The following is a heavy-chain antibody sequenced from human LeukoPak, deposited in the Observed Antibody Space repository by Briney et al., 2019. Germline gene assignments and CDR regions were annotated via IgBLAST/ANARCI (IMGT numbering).Heavy chain of an antibody. CDR2: INPNSGGT. Sequence: ASVKVSRKASGYTFTGYYMHWVRQAPGQGLEWMGWINPNSGGTNYAQKFQGRVTMTRDTSISTAYMELSSLRSEDTAVYYCARVTMVRGVTTFDYWGQGTLVTVSS. CDR1: GYTFTGYY. CDR3: ARVTMVRGVTTFDY. D-gene: IGHD3-10*01. J-gene: IGHJ4*02. V-gene: IGHV1-2*02.